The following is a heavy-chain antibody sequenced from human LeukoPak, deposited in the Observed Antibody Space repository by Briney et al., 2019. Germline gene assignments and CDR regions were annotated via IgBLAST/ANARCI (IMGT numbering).Heavy chain of an antibody. CDR1: GGSFSAYY. D-gene: IGHD6-19*01. V-gene: IGHV4-34*01. Sequence: SETLSLTCAVYGGSFSAYYWSWIRQPPGKGLEWIGEINHSGSTNYNPSLESRVTISVDTSKNQFSLKLSSVTAADTAVYYCARGGGGWYEDYWGQGTLVTVSS. J-gene: IGHJ4*02. CDR2: INHSGST. CDR3: ARGGGGWYEDY.